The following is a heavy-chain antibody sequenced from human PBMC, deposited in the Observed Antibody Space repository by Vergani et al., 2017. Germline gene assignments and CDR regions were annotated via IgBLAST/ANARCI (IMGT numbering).Heavy chain of an antibody. D-gene: IGHD1-26*01. CDR3: ARDYSGSYFSNAFDI. J-gene: IGHJ3*02. Sequence: EVQLVESGGGLVKPGGSLRLSCAASGFTFSSYSMNWVRQAPGKGLEWVSSISSSSSHIYYADSVKGRFTISRDNAKNSLYLQMNSRRAEDTAVYYCARDYSGSYFSNAFDIWGQGTMVTVSS. CDR2: ISSSSSHI. CDR1: GFTFSSYS. V-gene: IGHV3-21*01.